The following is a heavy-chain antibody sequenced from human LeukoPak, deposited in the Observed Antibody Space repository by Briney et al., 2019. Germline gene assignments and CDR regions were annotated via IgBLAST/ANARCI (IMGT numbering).Heavy chain of an antibody. CDR2: IRYDGSNK. V-gene: IGHV3-30*02. Sequence: GGSLRLSCAASGFTFSSYGMHWVRQAPGKGLEWVAFIRYDGSNKYYADSVKGRFTISRDNSKNTLYLQMNSLRAEDTAVYYCAKDRLGGSLASYAFDIWGQGTMVTVSS. J-gene: IGHJ3*02. D-gene: IGHD1-26*01. CDR3: AKDRLGGSLASYAFDI. CDR1: GFTFSSYG.